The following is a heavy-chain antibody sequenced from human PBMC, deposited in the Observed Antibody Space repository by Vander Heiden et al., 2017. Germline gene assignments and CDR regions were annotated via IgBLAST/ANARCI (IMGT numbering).Heavy chain of an antibody. CDR1: CYFISTYS. D-gene: IGHD4-17*01. CDR3: ARLSTTVTSSGRFDP. CDR2: ISYNGNN. V-gene: IGHV4-59*12. Sequence: VHLQESGPRLVQSSETLSPTCSVSCYFISTYSWRLTWIRQPPGRRPAWIGFISYNGNNKFNPSLKSRVSISMYTSNNHFSLSVTAVTPADTAVYYCARLSTTVTSSGRFDPWGQGTLGIVSS. J-gene: IGHJ5*02.